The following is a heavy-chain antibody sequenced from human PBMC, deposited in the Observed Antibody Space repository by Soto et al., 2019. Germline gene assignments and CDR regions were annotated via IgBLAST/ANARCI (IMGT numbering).Heavy chain of an antibody. J-gene: IGHJ6*02. Sequence: PSETLSLTCTVSGGSISSSSYYWGWIRQPPGTGLEWIGTVYNSGSTYYNPSLKSRVTISIDTSRNQFSLKVYSVTAADTAVYYCAKQAITKYSYYGMDVWGQGTTVTVSS. D-gene: IGHD1-20*01. CDR3: AKQAITKYSYYGMDV. V-gene: IGHV4-39*01. CDR1: GGSISSSSYY. CDR2: VYNSGST.